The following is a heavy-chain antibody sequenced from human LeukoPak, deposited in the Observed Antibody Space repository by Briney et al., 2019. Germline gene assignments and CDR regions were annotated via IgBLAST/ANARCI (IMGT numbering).Heavy chain of an antibody. CDR1: GGSISSYY. CDR2: IYYSGST. CDR3: ARGSGDYYYYGMDV. D-gene: IGHD1-14*01. V-gene: IGHV4-59*01. J-gene: IGHJ6*02. Sequence: SETLSLTCTVSGGSISSYYWSWIRQPPGKGLEWIGYIYYSGSTNYNPSLKSRVTISVGTSKNQFSLKLSSVTAADTAVYYCARGSGDYYYYGMDVWGQGTTVTVSS.